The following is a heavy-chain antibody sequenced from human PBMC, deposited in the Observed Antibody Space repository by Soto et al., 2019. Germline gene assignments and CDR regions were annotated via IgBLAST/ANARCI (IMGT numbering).Heavy chain of an antibody. Sequence: SETLSLTCGVSGGSISSYYWSWIRQPPGKGLEWIGYIYYSGSTNYNPSLKSRVTISVDTSKNQFSLKLSSVTAADTAVYYCARTYGDSIFDIWGQGTMVTVSS. J-gene: IGHJ3*02. V-gene: IGHV4-59*08. CDR2: IYYSGST. CDR3: ARTYGDSIFDI. D-gene: IGHD4-17*01. CDR1: GGSISSYY.